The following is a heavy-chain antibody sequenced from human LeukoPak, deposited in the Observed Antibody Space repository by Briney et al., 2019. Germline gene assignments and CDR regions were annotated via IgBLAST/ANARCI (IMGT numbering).Heavy chain of an antibody. V-gene: IGHV1-69*13. CDR2: IIPIFGTA. CDR3: ARDLGTTGGITGNWFDP. CDR1: GGTFSSYA. D-gene: IGHD1-14*01. Sequence: GASVNVSCKASGGTFSSYAISWVRQAPGQGLEWMGGIIPIFGTANYAQKFQGRVTITADESTSTAYMELSSLRSEDTAVYYCARDLGTTGGITGNWFDPWGQGTLVTVSS. J-gene: IGHJ5*02.